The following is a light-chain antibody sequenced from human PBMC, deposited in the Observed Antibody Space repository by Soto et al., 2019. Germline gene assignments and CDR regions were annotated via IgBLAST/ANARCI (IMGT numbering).Light chain of an antibody. J-gene: IGKJ3*01. Sequence: EIVLTQSPATLSLSPGERVTLSCRASQNVSTYLAWYQQKPGQAPRLLIYDASARATGIPARFSGSGSGTDFTLTISSPEHEDSEVYYCQQRTNSLTFGPGTKVDIK. V-gene: IGKV3-11*01. CDR1: QNVSTY. CDR2: DAS. CDR3: QQRTNSLT.